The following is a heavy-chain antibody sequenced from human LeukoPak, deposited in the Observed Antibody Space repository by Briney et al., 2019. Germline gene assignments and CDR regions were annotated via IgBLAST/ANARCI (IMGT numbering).Heavy chain of an antibody. Sequence: GGSLRLSCAASGFTFSDYYMDWVRQAPGKGLEWVGRTRNRANGYTTEYAASVEGRFTVSRDNSKNSLFLQMNDLKPEDTAVYFCARAFCYSGGTCYSDYNDYWGQGALVTVSS. J-gene: IGHJ4*02. CDR2: TRNRANGYTT. CDR3: ARAFCYSGGTCYSDYNDY. D-gene: IGHD2-15*01. V-gene: IGHV3-72*01. CDR1: GFTFSDYY.